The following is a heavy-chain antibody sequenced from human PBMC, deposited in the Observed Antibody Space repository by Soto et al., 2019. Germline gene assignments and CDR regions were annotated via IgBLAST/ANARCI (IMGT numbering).Heavy chain of an antibody. V-gene: IGHV3-21*01. Sequence: GGSLRLSCAASGFTFSSYSMDWVRQAPGKGLEWVSSISSSSSYIYYADSVKGRFTISRDNAKNSLYLQMNSLRAEDTAVYYCARDRRKYNWFDPWGQGTLVTVSS. CDR2: ISSSSSYI. CDR3: ARDRRKYNWFDP. J-gene: IGHJ5*02. CDR1: GFTFSSYS.